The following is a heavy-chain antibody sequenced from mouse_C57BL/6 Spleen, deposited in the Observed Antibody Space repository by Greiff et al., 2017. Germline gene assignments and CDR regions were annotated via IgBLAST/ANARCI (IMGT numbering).Heavy chain of an antibody. Sequence: QVQLQQSGAELVKPGASVKLSCKASGYTFTSYWMQWVKQRPGQGLEWIGEIDPSDSYTNYNQKFKGKATLTVDTSSSTAYMQLSSLTSEDSAVYYCARTLGRGYFDYWGQGTTLTVSS. CDR1: GYTFTSYW. CDR3: ARTLGRGYFDY. D-gene: IGHD4-1*01. J-gene: IGHJ2*01. CDR2: IDPSDSYT. V-gene: IGHV1-50*01.